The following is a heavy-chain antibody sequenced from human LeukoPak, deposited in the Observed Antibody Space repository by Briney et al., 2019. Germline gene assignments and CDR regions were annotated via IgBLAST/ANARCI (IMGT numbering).Heavy chain of an antibody. CDR3: ARDRAGSAIFGVVITAGMDV. CDR2: IYCSGST. D-gene: IGHD3-3*01. CDR1: GGSISSGGYY. J-gene: IGHJ6*02. V-gene: IGHV4-31*03. Sequence: SETLSLTCTVSGGSISSGGYYWSWIRQHPGKGLEWIGYIYCSGSTYYNPSLKSRVTISVDTSKNQFSLKLSSVTAADTAVYYCARDRAGSAIFGVVITAGMDVWAKGPRSPSP.